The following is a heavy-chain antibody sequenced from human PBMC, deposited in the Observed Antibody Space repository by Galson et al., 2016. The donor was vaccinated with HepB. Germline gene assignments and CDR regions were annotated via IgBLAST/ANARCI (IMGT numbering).Heavy chain of an antibody. Sequence: QSGAEVKEPGESLKISCKGSGYRFTNHWIGWVRQMPGKGLEWTGIIYPGDSDTRYSPSFQGQVTISADKSISTAYLQWSSLKASDTAMYYCARHLFGSSSNYYGMDVWGQGTMVTVSS. CDR2: IYPGDSDT. D-gene: IGHD6-6*01. V-gene: IGHV5-51*01. CDR1: GYRFTNHW. CDR3: ARHLFGSSSNYYGMDV. J-gene: IGHJ6*02.